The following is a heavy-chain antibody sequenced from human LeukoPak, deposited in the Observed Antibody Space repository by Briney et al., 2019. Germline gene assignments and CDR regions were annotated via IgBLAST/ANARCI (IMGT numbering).Heavy chain of an antibody. V-gene: IGHV5-51*01. J-gene: IGHJ4*02. Sequence: GESLKISCKGSGYSFTNYWIAWVRQTPGKGLEWMGILYPGDSHTIYSPSFQGQVTLSADKSITTAYLQWSSLKASDTAMYYCARVAVQDIVVVPAAMDYWGQGTLVTVSS. D-gene: IGHD2-2*01. CDR3: ARVAVQDIVVVPAAMDY. CDR2: LYPGDSHT. CDR1: GYSFTNYW.